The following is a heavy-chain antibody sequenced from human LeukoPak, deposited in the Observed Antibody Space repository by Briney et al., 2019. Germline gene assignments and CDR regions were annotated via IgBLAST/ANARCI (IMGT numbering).Heavy chain of an antibody. CDR2: ISAYNGNT. V-gene: IGHV1-18*01. J-gene: IGHJ6*03. CDR3: ARTYSSSWYGGPYYYYYMDV. CDR1: GYTFTSYG. Sequence: ASVKVSCKASGYTFTSYGISWVRQAPGQGLEWMGWISAYNGNTNYAQKLQGRVTMTTDTSTSTAYMELRSLRSDDTAVYYCARTYSSSWYGGPYYYYYMDVWGKGTTVTVSS. D-gene: IGHD6-13*01.